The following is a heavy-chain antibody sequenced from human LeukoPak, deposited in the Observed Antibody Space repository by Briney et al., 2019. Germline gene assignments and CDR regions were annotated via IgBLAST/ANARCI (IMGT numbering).Heavy chain of an antibody. D-gene: IGHD2-2*01. CDR2: MHSTGSA. Sequence: RTSETLSLTCTVSGGSISGYTWSWIRQPPGKGLEWVGYMHSTGSADYSPPLKGRVTISVDTSNNQFFLRLNSVTAADTAIYFCARDCSRTSCYLPDVWGTGTTVTVSS. J-gene: IGHJ6*04. CDR1: GGSISGYT. V-gene: IGHV4-59*01. CDR3: ARDCSRTSCYLPDV.